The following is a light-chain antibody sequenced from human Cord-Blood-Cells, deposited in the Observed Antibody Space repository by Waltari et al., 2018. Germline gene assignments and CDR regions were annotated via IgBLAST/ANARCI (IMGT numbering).Light chain of an antibody. V-gene: IGLV1-47*01. CDR3: AAWDDSLSGSWV. J-gene: IGLJ3*02. CDR1: RSNIGSNY. Sequence: QSVLTQPPSESGTPGQRVTISCSGRRSNIGSNYVYWYQQLPGTAPKLLIYRNNQRPSGVPDRFSGSKSGTSASLAISGLRSEDEADYYCAAWDDSLSGSWVFDGGTKLTVL. CDR2: RNN.